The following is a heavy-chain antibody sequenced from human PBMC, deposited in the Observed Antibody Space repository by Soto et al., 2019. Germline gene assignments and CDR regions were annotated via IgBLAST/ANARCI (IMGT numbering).Heavy chain of an antibody. CDR3: AREGPPRLN. Sequence: QVQLVQSGAEVKKPGASVKVSCKASGYTFTSYYISWARQAPGQGLEWMGWISGYNGNTNYVQKLQGRATLTTDTSTSTAYMELRSLRSDDPAGYYCAREGPPRLNWGQGTLVTVSS. CDR1: GYTFTSYY. V-gene: IGHV1-18*01. D-gene: IGHD2-21*01. J-gene: IGHJ4*02. CDR2: ISGYNGNT.